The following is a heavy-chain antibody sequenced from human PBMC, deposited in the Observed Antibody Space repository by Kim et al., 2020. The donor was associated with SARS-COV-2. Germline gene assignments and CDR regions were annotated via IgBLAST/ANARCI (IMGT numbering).Heavy chain of an antibody. V-gene: IGHV3-23*01. D-gene: IGHD3-3*01. Sequence: ADAVKGRFTISRDNSKNTLDLQMNSLRAEDTAVYYCAKDKFTIVGVTFDSWGQGTLVTVSS. CDR3: AKDKFTIVGVTFDS. J-gene: IGHJ4*02.